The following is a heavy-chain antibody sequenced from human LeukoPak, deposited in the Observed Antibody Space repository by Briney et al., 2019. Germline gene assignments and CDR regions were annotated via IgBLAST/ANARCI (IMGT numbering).Heavy chain of an antibody. CDR3: ARDGMMSAYCGGDCYLGWFDP. V-gene: IGHV3-11*01. D-gene: IGHD2-21*02. CDR2: ISSSGSTI. Sequence: GGSLRLSCAASGFTFSDYYMSWIRQAPGKGLEWVSYISSSGSTIYYADSVKGRFTISRDNAKNSLYLQMNSLRAEDTAVYYCARDGMMSAYCGGDCYLGWFDPWGQGTLVTVSS. J-gene: IGHJ5*02. CDR1: GFTFSDYY.